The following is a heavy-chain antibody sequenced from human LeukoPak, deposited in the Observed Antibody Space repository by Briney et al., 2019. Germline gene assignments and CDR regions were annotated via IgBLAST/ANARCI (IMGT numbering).Heavy chain of an antibody. J-gene: IGHJ4*02. CDR3: ASLGRYSSGWWGFAGPVHFDY. V-gene: IGHV4-30-4*08. CDR1: GGSFSGYY. D-gene: IGHD6-19*01. Sequence: PSETLSLTCAVYGGSFSGYYWSWIRQPPGKGLEWIGYIYYSGSTYYNPSLKSRVTISVDTSKNQFSLKLSSVTAADTAVYYCASLGRYSSGWWGFAGPVHFDYWGQGTLVTVSS. CDR2: IYYSGST.